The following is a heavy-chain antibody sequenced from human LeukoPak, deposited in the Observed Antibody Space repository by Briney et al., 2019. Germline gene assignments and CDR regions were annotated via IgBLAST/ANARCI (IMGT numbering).Heavy chain of an antibody. J-gene: IGHJ4*02. CDR1: GYTFTSYA. D-gene: IGHD1-26*01. CDR2: INPNSGGT. CDR3: ARLPLSGSRFPDY. Sequence: ASVKVSCKASGYTFTSYAFSWVRQAPGQGLEWMGWINPNSGGTNYAQKFQGRVTMTRDTSISTAYMELSRLRSDDTAVYYCARLPLSGSRFPDYWGQGTLVTVSS. V-gene: IGHV1-2*02.